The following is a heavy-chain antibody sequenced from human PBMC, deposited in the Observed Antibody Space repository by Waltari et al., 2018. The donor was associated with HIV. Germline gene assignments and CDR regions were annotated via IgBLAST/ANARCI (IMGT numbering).Heavy chain of an antibody. V-gene: IGHV4-39*01. J-gene: IGHJ4*02. D-gene: IGHD6-19*01. CDR2: IYYSGST. Sequence: QLQLQESGPGLVKPSETLSLNCTVSGGSISTSSYYWGWIRQPPGKGLEWIGSIYYSGSTYYNPSLKRRDTISADTSKNQFSLRLSSVTAADTAVYYCVRQEGIAVAAVMYYFDYWGQGTLVTVSS. CDR3: VRQEGIAVAAVMYYFDY. CDR1: GGSISTSSYY.